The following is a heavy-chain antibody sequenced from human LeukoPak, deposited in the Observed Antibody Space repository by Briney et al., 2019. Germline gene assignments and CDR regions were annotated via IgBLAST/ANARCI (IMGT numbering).Heavy chain of an antibody. D-gene: IGHD4-11*01. V-gene: IGHV4-59*01. Sequence: SETLSLTCTVSGGSISSYYWSWIRQPPGKGLEWIGYIYYSGSTNHNPSLKSRVAISVDTSKNQFSLKLSSVTAADTAVYYCARIMTTVSVVGYYYYYGMDVWGQGTTVTVSS. J-gene: IGHJ6*02. CDR1: GGSISSYY. CDR3: ARIMTTVSVVGYYYYYGMDV. CDR2: IYYSGST.